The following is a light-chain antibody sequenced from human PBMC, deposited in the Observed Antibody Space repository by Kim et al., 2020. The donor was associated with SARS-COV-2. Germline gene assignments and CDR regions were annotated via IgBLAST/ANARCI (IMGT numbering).Light chain of an antibody. CDR2: GKN. V-gene: IGLV3-19*01. CDR1: SLRSYY. J-gene: IGLJ2*01. Sequence: SSKLTQDPAVSVALGQTVRITCQGDSLRSYYASWYQQKPGQAPVLVIYGKNNRPSGIPDRFSGSSSGNTASLTITGAQAEDEADYYCNSRDSSGVVFGGGTKLTVL. CDR3: NSRDSSGVV.